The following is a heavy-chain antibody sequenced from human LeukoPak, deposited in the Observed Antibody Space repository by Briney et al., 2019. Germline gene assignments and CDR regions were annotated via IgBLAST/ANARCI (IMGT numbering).Heavy chain of an antibody. J-gene: IGHJ5*02. Sequence: ASVKVSCKTPGYSFTDYYMHWVRQAPGQGLEWMGWINPNSGGTSSAQKFQGRVTMTRDTSISTVYMEVSWLTSDDTAIYYCARADRLHGGPYLIGPWGQGTLVTVSS. CDR1: GYSFTDYY. V-gene: IGHV1-2*02. D-gene: IGHD2-21*01. CDR2: INPNSGGT. CDR3: ARADRLHGGPYLIGP.